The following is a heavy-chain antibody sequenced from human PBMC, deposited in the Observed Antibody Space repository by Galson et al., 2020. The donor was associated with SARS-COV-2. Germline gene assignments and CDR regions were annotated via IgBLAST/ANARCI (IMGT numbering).Heavy chain of an antibody. J-gene: IGHJ6*02. CDR3: ATSYPRRYYYGMDV. Sequence: GESLKISCAASGFTVSGNYMSWVRQAPGKGLEWVSIIYSGSSTDYADSVKGRFTISRDNSKNTLYLQMNSLRAEDTAVYYCATSYPRRYYYGMDVWGQGTTVTVSS. V-gene: IGHV3-66*01. CDR1: GFTVSGNY. CDR2: IYSGSST.